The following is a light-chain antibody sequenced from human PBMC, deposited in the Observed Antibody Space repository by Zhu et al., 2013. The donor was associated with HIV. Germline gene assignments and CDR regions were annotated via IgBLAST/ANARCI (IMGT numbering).Light chain of an antibody. Sequence: SSELTQDPAVSVALGQTVRITCQGDSLRSYYASWYQQKAGQAPVLVIYGKNNRPSGIPDRLSGSSSGNTASLTITGAQAEDDVDHYCNSWDTGGNHPVLGGGTKLTVL. J-gene: IGLJ2*01. CDR1: SLRSYY. CDR2: GKN. CDR3: NSWDTGGNHPV. V-gene: IGLV3-19*01.